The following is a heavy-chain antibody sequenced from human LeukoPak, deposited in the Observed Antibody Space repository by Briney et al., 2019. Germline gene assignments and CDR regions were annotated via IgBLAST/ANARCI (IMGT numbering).Heavy chain of an antibody. V-gene: IGHV1-2*05. D-gene: IGHD6-13*01. CDR1: GYTYTGYY. Sequence: GASVKVSCKASGYTYTGYYMHWVRQAPGQALEWMGRIDPNSGGTKCAQKFQGRVTMTRDTSISTAYMELSRLRSADTGVYYCARDTPGIAAAGIDYWGQGTLVTVSS. J-gene: IGHJ4*02. CDR3: ARDTPGIAAAGIDY. CDR2: IDPNSGGT.